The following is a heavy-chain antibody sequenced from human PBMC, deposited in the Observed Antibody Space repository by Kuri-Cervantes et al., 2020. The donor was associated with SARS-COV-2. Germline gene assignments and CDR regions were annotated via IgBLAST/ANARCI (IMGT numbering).Heavy chain of an antibody. Sequence: GSLRLSCTVSGYSISSGYYWGWIRQPPGKGLEWIGSIYHSGSTYYNPSLKSRVTISVDTSKNQFSLKLSSVTAADTAVYYCARVPIAAPGYWGQGTLVTVSS. J-gene: IGHJ4*02. CDR1: GYSISSGYY. D-gene: IGHD6-13*01. V-gene: IGHV4-38-2*02. CDR2: IYHSGST. CDR3: ARVPIAAPGY.